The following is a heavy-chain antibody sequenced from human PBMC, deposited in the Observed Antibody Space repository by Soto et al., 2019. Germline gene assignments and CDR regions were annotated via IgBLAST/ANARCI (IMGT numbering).Heavy chain of an antibody. CDR3: ARGGDYIWGSYRYNYYYYMDV. CDR1: GGSFSGYY. CDR2: INHSGST. J-gene: IGHJ6*03. Sequence: SETLSLTCAVYGGSFSGYYWSWIRQPPGKGLEWIGEINHSGSTNYNPSLKSRVTISVDTSKDQFSLKLSSVTAADTAVYYCARGGDYIWGSYRYNYYYYMDVWGKGTTVTV. V-gene: IGHV4-34*01. D-gene: IGHD3-16*02.